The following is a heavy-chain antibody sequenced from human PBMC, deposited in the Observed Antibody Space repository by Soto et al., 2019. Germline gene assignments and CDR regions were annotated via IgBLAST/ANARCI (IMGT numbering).Heavy chain of an antibody. J-gene: IGHJ4*02. CDR2: INAGNGDT. CDR3: ASSSYGSGNFY. CDR1: GYIFSNYH. V-gene: IGHV1-3*01. Sequence: QVQLVQSGAEVKKPGASVKVSCKASGYIFSNYHLHWMRQAPGQRLEWMGWINAGNGDTKYSQKFQGGVTFTRDTSASTVYMELTSLRSEDTAVYYCASSSYGSGNFYWGQGTLVTVSS. D-gene: IGHD3-10*01.